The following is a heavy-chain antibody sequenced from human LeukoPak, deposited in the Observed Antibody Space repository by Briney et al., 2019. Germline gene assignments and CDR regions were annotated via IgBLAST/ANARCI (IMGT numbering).Heavy chain of an antibody. CDR1: GGSISSGGYY. J-gene: IGHJ3*02. Sequence: NPSQTPSLTCTVSGGSISSGGYYWSWIRQPPGKGLEWIGYIYYSGSTYYNPSLKSRVTISVDTSKNQFSLKLSSVTAADTAVYYCARARSAAFDIWGQGTMVTVSS. V-gene: IGHV4-30-4*08. CDR3: ARARSAAFDI. CDR2: IYYSGST.